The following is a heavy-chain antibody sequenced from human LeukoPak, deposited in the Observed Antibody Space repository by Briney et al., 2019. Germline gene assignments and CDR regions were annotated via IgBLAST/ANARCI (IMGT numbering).Heavy chain of an antibody. Sequence: ASVKVSCKASGYTFTSYDINWVRQATGQGLEWMGWMNPNSGNTGYAQKFQGRVTITRNTSISTAYMELSSLRSEDTAVYYCARGKAVRGARHNWFDPWDQGTLVTVSS. V-gene: IGHV1-8*03. CDR1: GYTFTSYD. J-gene: IGHJ5*02. CDR3: ARGKAVRGARHNWFDP. CDR2: MNPNSGNT. D-gene: IGHD3-10*01.